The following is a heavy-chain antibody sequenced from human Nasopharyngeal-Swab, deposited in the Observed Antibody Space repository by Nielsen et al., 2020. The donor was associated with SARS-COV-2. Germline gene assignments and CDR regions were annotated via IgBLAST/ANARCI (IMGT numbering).Heavy chain of an antibody. J-gene: IGHJ6*02. Sequence: GGSLRLSCIVSGFTFSGFTFSNYAMHWVRQAPGKELEWMAVISYDGNYTYYADSVKGRFTISRDNSKNTVFLQMNSLRAEDTAVYYCAKEDLSGYDSTSYYGMDVWGQGTTVTVSS. CDR3: AKEDLSGYDSTSYYGMDV. D-gene: IGHD5-12*01. CDR1: GFTFSNYA. CDR2: ISYDGNYT. V-gene: IGHV3-30*18.